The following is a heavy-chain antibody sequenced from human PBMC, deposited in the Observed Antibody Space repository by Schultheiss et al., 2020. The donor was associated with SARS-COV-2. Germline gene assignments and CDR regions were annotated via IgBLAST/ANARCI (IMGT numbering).Heavy chain of an antibody. CDR1: GGSISSYY. Sequence: SETLSLTCTVSGGSISSYYWSWIRQPPGKGLEWIGYIYYSGSTNYNPSLKSRVTISVDTSKNQFSLKLSSVTAADTAVYYCARQNYYYYYMDVWGKGTAVTVSS. J-gene: IGHJ6*03. CDR2: IYYSGST. CDR3: ARQNYYYYYMDV. V-gene: IGHV4-59*08.